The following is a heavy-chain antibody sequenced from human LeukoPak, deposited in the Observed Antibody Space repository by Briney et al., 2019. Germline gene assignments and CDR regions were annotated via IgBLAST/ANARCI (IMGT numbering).Heavy chain of an antibody. Sequence: GSLRLSCAASGFIFSAYAITWVGHAPRQGMGWVSANRRNSERTYYADSVRGRLTIARDNSKDTVYLQISSLRVEDTAVYYCAREQSGTRGWYTVDYWGQGTLVAVSS. CDR2: NRRNSERT. D-gene: IGHD6-19*01. J-gene: IGHJ4*02. CDR3: AREQSGTRGWYTVDY. V-gene: IGHV3-23*01. CDR1: GFIFSAYA.